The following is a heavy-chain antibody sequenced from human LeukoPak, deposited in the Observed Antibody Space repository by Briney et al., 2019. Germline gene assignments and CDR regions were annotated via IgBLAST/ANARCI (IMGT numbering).Heavy chain of an antibody. J-gene: IGHJ4*02. V-gene: IGHV3-11*04. CDR3: SRDPRPCDY. CDR2: ISGSGSVI. CDR1: GFTFSDFY. Sequence: GGSLRLSCAASGFTFSDFYMTWIRQAPGKGLETVAYISGSGSVIVYADSVKGRFTISRDNAQNSLYLQMNSLRDEDTAVYYCSRDPRPCDYWGQGTLVTVSS.